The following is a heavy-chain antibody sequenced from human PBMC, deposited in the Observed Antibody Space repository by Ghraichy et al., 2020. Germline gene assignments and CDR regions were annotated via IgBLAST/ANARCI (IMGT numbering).Heavy chain of an antibody. J-gene: IGHJ6*02. D-gene: IGHD1-14*01. V-gene: IGHV4-59*01. CDR2: LYYSGTT. CDR3: ARDIRDPSMNGVDV. Sequence: SETLSLTCTVSGGSISTYYWSWIRQPPGKGLEWIGYLYYSGTTNYNPSLKSRVTISVDTSKNSFSLKLSSVTAADTAVYYCARDIRDPSMNGVDVWGQGTTVTVSS. CDR1: GGSISTYY.